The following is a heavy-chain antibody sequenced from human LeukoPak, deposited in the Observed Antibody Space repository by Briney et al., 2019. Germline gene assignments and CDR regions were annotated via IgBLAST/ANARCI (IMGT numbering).Heavy chain of an antibody. CDR1: GFTFSSYA. D-gene: IGHD3-10*01. CDR3: ARHKGGGFTMVRGVIVRHAFDI. Sequence: PGGSLRLSCAASGFTFSSYAMSWVRQAPGKGLEWVSAISGSGGSTYYADSVKGRLTISRDNSKNTLYLQMNSLRAEDTAVYYCARHKGGGFTMVRGVIVRHAFDIWGQGTMVTVSS. V-gene: IGHV3-23*01. J-gene: IGHJ3*02. CDR2: ISGSGGST.